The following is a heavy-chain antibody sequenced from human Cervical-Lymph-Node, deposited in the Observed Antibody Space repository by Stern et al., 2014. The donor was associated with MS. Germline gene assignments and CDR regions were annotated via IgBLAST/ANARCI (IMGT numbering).Heavy chain of an antibody. V-gene: IGHV1-2*06. CDR3: ARGDLVVVTAVLGRFDP. CDR2: INPKSGGT. Sequence: VQLVESGAEVKKPGASVKVSCKASGYTFTGFYIHWVRQAPGQGLAWMGRINPKSGGTKYAEKFQDRVTMTSDTSFSAAYMELSTLRSDDTAVYYCARGDLVVVTAVLGRFDPWGQGTLVTVSS. CDR1: GYTFTGFY. J-gene: IGHJ5*02. D-gene: IGHD2-2*01.